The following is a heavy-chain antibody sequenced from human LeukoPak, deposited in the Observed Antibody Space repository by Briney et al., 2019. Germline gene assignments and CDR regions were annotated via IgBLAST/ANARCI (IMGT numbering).Heavy chain of an antibody. CDR1: GFTFSSYA. Sequence: GGSLRLSCAASGFTFSSYAMSWVRQAPGKGLEWVSAISGSGGSTYYADSVKGRFTISRDNSKNTLYLQMNSLRAEDTAVYYCAKILPDVLLWFGELSRGAFDIWGQGTMVTVSS. CDR2: ISGSGGST. D-gene: IGHD3-10*01. CDR3: AKILPDVLLWFGELSRGAFDI. V-gene: IGHV3-23*01. J-gene: IGHJ3*02.